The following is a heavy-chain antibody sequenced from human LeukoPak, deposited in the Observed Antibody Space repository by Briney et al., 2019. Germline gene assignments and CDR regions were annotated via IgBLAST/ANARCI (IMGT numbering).Heavy chain of an antibody. V-gene: IGHV5-51*01. CDR1: GYSFTSYW. D-gene: IGHD3-9*01. CDR2: IYPGDSDT. CDR3: ARLTDDILTGYFDY. Sequence: EESLKISCKGSGYSFTSYWIGWVRQMPGKGLEWMGIIYPGDSDTGYSPSFQGQVTISADKSISTAYLQWSSLKASDTAMYYCARLTDDILTGYFDYWGQGTLVTVSS. J-gene: IGHJ4*02.